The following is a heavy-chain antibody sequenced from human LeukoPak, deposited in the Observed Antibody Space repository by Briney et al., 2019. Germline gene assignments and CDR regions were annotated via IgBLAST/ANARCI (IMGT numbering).Heavy chain of an antibody. CDR3: ARDQGKRWLQFLDAFDI. V-gene: IGHV1-69*04. CDR2: IIPILGIA. D-gene: IGHD5-24*01. CDR1: GGTFSSYT. Sequence: SVKVSCKASGGTFSSYTISWVRQAPGQGLEWMGRIIPILGIANYAQKFQGRVTITAGKSTSTAYMELSSLRSEDTAVYYCARDQGKRWLQFLDAFDIWGQGTMVTASS. J-gene: IGHJ3*02.